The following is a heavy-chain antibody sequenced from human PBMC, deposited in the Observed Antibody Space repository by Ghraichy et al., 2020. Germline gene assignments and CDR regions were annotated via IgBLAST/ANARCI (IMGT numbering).Heavy chain of an antibody. CDR2: ISGSGGST. V-gene: IGHV3-23*01. CDR1: GFTFSSYA. Sequence: LSLTCAASGFTFSSYAMSWVRQAPGKGLEWVSAISGSGGSTYYADSVKGRFTISRDNSKNTLYLQMNSLRAEDTAVYYCAKDLYYYDSSGYYLRDAFDIWGQGTMVTVSS. CDR3: AKDLYYYDSSGYYLRDAFDI. D-gene: IGHD3-22*01. J-gene: IGHJ3*02.